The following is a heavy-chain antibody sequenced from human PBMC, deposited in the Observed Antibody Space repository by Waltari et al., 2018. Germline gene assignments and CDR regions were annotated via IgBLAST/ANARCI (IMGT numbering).Heavy chain of an antibody. CDR2: ISCDGKKI. Sequence: VQLLESGGGVVQPGGSLRLSCAASGFIFSSHGMHWVRQIPGKGLEWVAFISCDGKKIFDADSVRGRFTISRDNSNNIVFLQMNSLRPEDSGVYYCAKDGDYSLTEYDAFDVWGQGTVVTVSP. CDR3: AKDGDYSLTEYDAFDV. J-gene: IGHJ3*01. D-gene: IGHD4-17*01. V-gene: IGHV3-30*02. CDR1: GFIFSSHG.